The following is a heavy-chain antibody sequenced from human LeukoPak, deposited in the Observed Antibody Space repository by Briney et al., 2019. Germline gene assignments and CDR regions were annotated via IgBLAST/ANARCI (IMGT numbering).Heavy chain of an antibody. CDR1: GGSISSSSYY. CDR3: ASRYSSSCFDP. J-gene: IGHJ5*02. V-gene: IGHV4-39*01. CDR2: IYYSGST. Sequence: SETLSLTCTVSGGSISSSSYYWGWIRQPPGKGLEWIGSIYYSGSTYYNPSLKSRVTISVDTSKNQFSLKLSSVTAADTAVYYCASRYSSSCFDPWGQGTLVTVPS. D-gene: IGHD6-13*01.